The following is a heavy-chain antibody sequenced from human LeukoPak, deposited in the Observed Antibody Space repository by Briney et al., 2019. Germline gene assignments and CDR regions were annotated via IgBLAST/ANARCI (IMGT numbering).Heavy chain of an antibody. Sequence: PSETLSLTCTVSGGSVSSGNYFWSWIRQPPGKGLEWIGYISYTGSTDYNPSLKSRVTISVDTSKNQFSLKLSSVIAADTAVYFCARHMGTVASPYTPLDYWGQGTLVTVSS. CDR1: GGSVSSGNYF. CDR2: ISYTGST. J-gene: IGHJ4*02. CDR3: ARHMGTVASPYTPLDY. V-gene: IGHV4-61*01. D-gene: IGHD6-19*01.